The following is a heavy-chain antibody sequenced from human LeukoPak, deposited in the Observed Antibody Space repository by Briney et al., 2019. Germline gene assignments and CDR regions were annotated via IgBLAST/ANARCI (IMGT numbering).Heavy chain of an antibody. J-gene: IGHJ4*02. D-gene: IGHD3-16*02. CDR3: ARGTAYYDYVWGSYRGPTDFDY. CDR1: GGSTSSYY. CDR2: VYYSGST. V-gene: IGHV4-59*01. Sequence: SETLSLTCTVSGGSTSSYYRSWIRQPPGKGLEWIGYVYYSGSTNYNPSLKSRVTISVDTSKNQFSLKLSSVTAADTAVYYCARGTAYYDYVWGSYRGPTDFDYWGQGTLVTVSS.